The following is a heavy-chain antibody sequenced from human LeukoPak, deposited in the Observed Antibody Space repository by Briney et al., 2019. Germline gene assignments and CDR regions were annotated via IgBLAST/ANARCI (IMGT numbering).Heavy chain of an antibody. CDR3: AKADYGSDQGHYFDY. V-gene: IGHV3-30-3*01. Sequence: GGSLRLSCAASGVTFSSYAMHWVRQAPGKGLEWVAVISYDGSNKYYADSVKGRFTISRDNSKNTLYLQMNSLRAEDTAVYYCAKADYGSDQGHYFDYWGQGTLVTVSS. J-gene: IGHJ4*02. D-gene: IGHD3-10*01. CDR1: GVTFSSYA. CDR2: ISYDGSNK.